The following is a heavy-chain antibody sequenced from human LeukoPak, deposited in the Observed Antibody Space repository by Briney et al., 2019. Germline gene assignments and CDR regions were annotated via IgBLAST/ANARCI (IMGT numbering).Heavy chain of an antibody. CDR1: GGSISSGDYY. CDR2: IYYSGST. J-gene: IGHJ4*02. D-gene: IGHD3-10*01. Sequence: SQTLSLTCTVSGGSISSGDYYWSWIRQPPGKGLEWIGYIYYSGSTYYNPSLKSRVTISVDTSKNQFSLKLSSVTAADTAVYYCARSGYYGSGSLDYWGQGTLVTVPS. V-gene: IGHV4-30-4*01. CDR3: ARSGYYGSGSLDY.